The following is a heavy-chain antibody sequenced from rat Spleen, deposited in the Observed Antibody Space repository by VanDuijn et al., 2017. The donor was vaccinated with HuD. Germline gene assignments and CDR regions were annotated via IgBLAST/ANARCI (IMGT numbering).Heavy chain of an antibody. CDR2: ISYDGSRI. Sequence: EVQLVESGGGLVQPGRSMKLSCAASGFTFSNYGMAWVRQAPTKGLEWVAIISYDGSRIYYRDSVKGRFTVSRDNAKSTLYLQMDSLRSEDTATYYCARQGYLRDWYFDFWGPGTMVTVSS. CDR1: GFTFSNYG. J-gene: IGHJ1*01. V-gene: IGHV5-29*01. CDR3: ARQGYLRDWYFDF. D-gene: IGHD2-7*01.